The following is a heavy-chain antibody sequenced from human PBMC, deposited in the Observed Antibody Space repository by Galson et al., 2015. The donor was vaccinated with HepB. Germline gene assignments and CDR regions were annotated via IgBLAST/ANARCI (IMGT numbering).Heavy chain of an antibody. CDR3: ARDLAAVDAPPFDY. V-gene: IGHV3-30-3*01. J-gene: IGHJ4*02. Sequence: SLRLSCAASGFTFSSYAMHWVRQAPGKGLEWVAVISYDGSNKYYADSVKGRFTISRDNSKNTLYLQMNSLRAEDTAVYYCARDLAAVDAPPFDYWGQGAQVTVSS. CDR1: GFTFSSYA. D-gene: IGHD6-19*01. CDR2: ISYDGSNK.